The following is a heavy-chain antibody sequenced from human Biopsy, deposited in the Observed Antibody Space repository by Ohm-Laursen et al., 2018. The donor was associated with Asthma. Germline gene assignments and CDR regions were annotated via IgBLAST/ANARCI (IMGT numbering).Heavy chain of an antibody. CDR2: IYSGGTS. CDR1: GFAVSRDY. V-gene: IGHV3-53*01. Sequence: GQTLSLTCATSGFAVSRDYMFWVRQAPGKGLEWVSVIYSGGTSHTADSVRGRFTTSRDYSKNTLYLQMHSLRAEDTAVYYCARGDSSNWSHYYFDYWGQGTLVTVSS. D-gene: IGHD3-22*01. CDR3: ARGDSSNWSHYYFDY. J-gene: IGHJ4*02.